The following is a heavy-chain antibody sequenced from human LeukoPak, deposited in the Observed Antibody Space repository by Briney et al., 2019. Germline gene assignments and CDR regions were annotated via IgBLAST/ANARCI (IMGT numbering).Heavy chain of an antibody. Sequence: PGGSPRLSCAASGFTFSSYAMSWVRQAPGKGLEWVSAISGSGDSTYYADSVRGRFTISRDNSKNTLYPQMNSLRAEDTAVYYCAKEPDLGEYWGQGTLVTVSS. D-gene: IGHD3-10*01. CDR2: ISGSGDST. CDR1: GFTFSSYA. CDR3: AKEPDLGEY. J-gene: IGHJ4*02. V-gene: IGHV3-23*01.